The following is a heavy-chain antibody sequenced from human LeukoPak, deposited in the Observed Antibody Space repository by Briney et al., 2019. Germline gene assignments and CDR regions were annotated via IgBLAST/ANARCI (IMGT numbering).Heavy chain of an antibody. CDR1: GFTFSSYA. CDR3: AKDATASPYFHWFDN. J-gene: IGHJ4*02. CDR2: ISSGDRT. D-gene: IGHD3-9*01. V-gene: IGHV3-23*01. Sequence: GGSLRLSCAASGFTFSSYAMNWVRQAPGKGLEWAAGISSGDRTFHAESVKGRFPISRDKSKDTLYLQMNSLRAEDTAVYYCAKDATASPYFHWFDNWGQGTQVIVSS.